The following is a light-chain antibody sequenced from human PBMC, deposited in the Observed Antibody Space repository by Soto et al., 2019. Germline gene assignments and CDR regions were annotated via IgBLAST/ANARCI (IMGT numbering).Light chain of an antibody. CDR2: AAS. J-gene: IGKJ1*01. CDR3: QQYNNWPPWT. CDR1: QSIGSN. V-gene: IGKV3-15*01. Sequence: VLTQPPATLSVSPGERATLSCRASQSIGSNLAWYQQKPGQAPRLLIYAASIRATDFPARFSGSGSGTEFTLTISGLQSDDFAVYFCQQYNNWPPWTFGHGTKVDIK.